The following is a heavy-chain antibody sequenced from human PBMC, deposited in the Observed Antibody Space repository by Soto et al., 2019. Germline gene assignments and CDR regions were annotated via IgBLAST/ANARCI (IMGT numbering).Heavy chain of an antibody. CDR1: GGTFSTYT. CDR2: IIPIIGII. D-gene: IGHD4-4*01. CDR3: AGDPDSHYNDSHASSYP. Sequence: QVQLVQSGAEVKKPGSSVKVSCKASGGTFSTYTITWLRQAPGQGLAWMGRIIPIIGIINYAQKFQGRVAIRADKFTGTAYMELTGLRSDDTAVYYCAGDPDSHYNDSHASSYPWGQGTLVTVSS. V-gene: IGHV1-69*08. J-gene: IGHJ5*02.